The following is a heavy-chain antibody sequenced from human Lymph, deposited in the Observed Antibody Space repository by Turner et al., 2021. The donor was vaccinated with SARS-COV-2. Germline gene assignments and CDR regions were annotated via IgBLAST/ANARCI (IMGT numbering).Heavy chain of an antibody. V-gene: IGHV3-23*01. Sequence: EVQLLESGGDLVQPGGSLRLSCAASGFTFSNYDMSWVRQAPGKGLEWVADISGSGARTYYADSVKGRFTIARDNSKNTLCLQMNSLRADDTAIYYCAKSPLGEDYFDYWGQGTLVTVSS. CDR3: AKSPLGEDYFDY. CDR1: GFTFSNYD. J-gene: IGHJ4*02. CDR2: ISGSGART. D-gene: IGHD3-16*01.